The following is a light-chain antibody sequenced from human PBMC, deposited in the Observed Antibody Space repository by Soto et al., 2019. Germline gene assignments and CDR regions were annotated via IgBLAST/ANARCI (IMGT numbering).Light chain of an antibody. CDR1: RSVGYN. V-gene: IGKV3-15*01. CDR2: GAS. Sequence: EVAMTQSPATLSVSPGERATLSCRASRSVGYNLDWYQQKLGQAPRLLIYGASTRAPGIPDRFSAGGSGTEFTLTISSLQSEDFAVYYCQQYYNWPRTFGQGTKVEIK. J-gene: IGKJ1*01. CDR3: QQYYNWPRT.